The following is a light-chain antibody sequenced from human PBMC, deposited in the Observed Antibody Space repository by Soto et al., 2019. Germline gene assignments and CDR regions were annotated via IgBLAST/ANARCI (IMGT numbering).Light chain of an antibody. J-gene: IGKJ2*01. CDR2: GAS. Sequence: ELVLTQSPGTLSLSPGERATLSCRASESVRNNSLAWYQQHPGQAPRLLIFGASSRATGIPDRFTGSGSGADFSLTISRLEPEDSAVYFCHHYGYGADTFGQGIKLELK. CDR1: ESVRNNS. V-gene: IGKV3-20*01. CDR3: HHYGYGADT.